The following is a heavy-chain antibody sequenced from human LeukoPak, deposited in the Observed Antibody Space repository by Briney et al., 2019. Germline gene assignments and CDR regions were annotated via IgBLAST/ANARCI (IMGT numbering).Heavy chain of an antibody. CDR2: INPKSGGT. V-gene: IGHV1-2*02. CDR3: ARGPSSDSRGLDYFDY. Sequence: ASVNLSCKASAYSITAYYMYWVRQAPGQGLEWMGWINPKSGGTNYAQKFQGRVTMTRDTSINTAYMDLSRLTSDDTAMYYCARGPSSDSRGLDYFDYWGQGTLVTVSS. D-gene: IGHD3-22*01. J-gene: IGHJ4*02. CDR1: AYSITAYY.